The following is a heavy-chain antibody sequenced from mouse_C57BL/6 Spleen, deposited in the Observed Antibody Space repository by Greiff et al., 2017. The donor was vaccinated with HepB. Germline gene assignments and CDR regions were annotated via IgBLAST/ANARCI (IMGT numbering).Heavy chain of an antibody. CDR2: INPGSGGT. J-gene: IGHJ4*01. D-gene: IGHD5-1*01. CDR3: ARFPPLEYPRDAMDY. Sequence: QVHVKQSGAELVRPGTSVKVSCKASGYAFTNYLIEWVKQRPGQGLEWIGVINPGSGGTNYNEKFKGKATLTADKSSSTAYMQLSSLTSEDSAVYFCARFPPLEYPRDAMDYWGQGTSVTVSS. CDR1: GYAFTNYL. V-gene: IGHV1-54*01.